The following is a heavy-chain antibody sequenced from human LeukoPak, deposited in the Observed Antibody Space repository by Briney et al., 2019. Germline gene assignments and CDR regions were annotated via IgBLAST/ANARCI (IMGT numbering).Heavy chain of an antibody. Sequence: GASVKVSCKASGGTFSSYAISWVRQAPGQGLEWMGRIIPIFGTANYAQKFQGRVTITTDESTSTAYMELSSLRSEDTAVYYCAREPMLASSWFDPWGQGTLVTVSS. J-gene: IGHJ5*02. CDR1: GGTFSSYA. CDR2: IIPIFGTA. D-gene: IGHD2-8*01. V-gene: IGHV1-69*05. CDR3: AREPMLASSWFDP.